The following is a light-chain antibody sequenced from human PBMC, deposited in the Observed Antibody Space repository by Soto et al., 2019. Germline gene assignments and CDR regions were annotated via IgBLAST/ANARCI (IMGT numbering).Light chain of an antibody. J-gene: IGKJ1*01. CDR1: QSVSGN. CDR3: QQYGRSPWA. Sequence: EIVLTQSPGTLSLSPGEEATLSCRASQSVSGNVAWYQQRPGQVPRLLLYRASARAAGIPDRFSGSGSETDYTLTISSLAPEDFAVYYCQQYGRSPWAFGHGTQVEI. CDR2: RAS. V-gene: IGKV3-20*01.